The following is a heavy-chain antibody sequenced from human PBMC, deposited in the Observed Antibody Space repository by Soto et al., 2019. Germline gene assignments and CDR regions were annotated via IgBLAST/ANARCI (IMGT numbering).Heavy chain of an antibody. CDR1: GGSISSGGYY. CDR2: IYYSGST. CDR3: ARGQGGGYDYVWGSYRPKYYFDY. Sequence: SETLSLTCTVSGGSISSGGYYWSWIRQHPGKGLEWIGYIYYSGSTYYNPSLKSRVTISVDTSKNQFSLKLSSVTAADTAVYYCARGQGGGYDYVWGSYRPKYYFDYWGQGTLVTVSS. D-gene: IGHD3-16*02. V-gene: IGHV4-31*03. J-gene: IGHJ4*02.